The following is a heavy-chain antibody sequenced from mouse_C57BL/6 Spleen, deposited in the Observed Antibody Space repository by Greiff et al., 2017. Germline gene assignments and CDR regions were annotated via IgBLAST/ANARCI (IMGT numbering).Heavy chain of an antibody. CDR3: TRERGLYYGNYFDD. Sequence: EVQLVESGEGLVKPGGSLKLSCAASGFTFSSYAMSWVRQTPEKRLEWVAYISSGGDYIYYADTVKGRFPISRDNARNTLYLQMSSLKSEDTAMYDCTRERGLYYGNYFDDWGQGTTLTVSS. J-gene: IGHJ2*01. V-gene: IGHV5-9-1*02. CDR2: ISSGGDYI. D-gene: IGHD2-1*01. CDR1: GFTFSSYA.